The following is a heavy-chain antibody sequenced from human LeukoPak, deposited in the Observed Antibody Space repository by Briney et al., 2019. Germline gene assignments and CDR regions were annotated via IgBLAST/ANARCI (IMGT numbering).Heavy chain of an antibody. CDR1: GGSISSYY. CDR2: IYYSGST. V-gene: IGHV4-59*01. Sequence: PSETLSLTCTVSGGSISSYYWSWIRQPPGKGLEWIGYIYYSGSTNYNPSLKSRVTISVDTSKNQSSLKLSSVTAADTAVYYCARVAILDWFDPWGQGTLVTVSS. CDR3: ARVAILDWFDP. D-gene: IGHD3-3*01. J-gene: IGHJ5*02.